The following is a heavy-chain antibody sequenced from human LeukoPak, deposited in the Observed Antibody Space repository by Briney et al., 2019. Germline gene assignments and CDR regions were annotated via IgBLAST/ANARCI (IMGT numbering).Heavy chain of an antibody. Sequence: GGSLRLSCAASGFTVSTNYVSWVRQAPGKGLEWVSVIYRSGSTYYADSVKGRFTISRDNSKNTLYLQMNRLRAVDTAVYYCARDSGHDAFDIWGQGTMVTVSS. V-gene: IGHV3-53*01. J-gene: IGHJ3*02. CDR3: ARDSGHDAFDI. CDR2: IYRSGST. CDR1: GFTVSTNY.